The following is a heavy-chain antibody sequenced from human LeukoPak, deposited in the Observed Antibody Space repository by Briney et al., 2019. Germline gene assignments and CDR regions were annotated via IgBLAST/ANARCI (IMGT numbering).Heavy chain of an antibody. CDR3: AKGSRVQLVLHFDY. Sequence: GGSLRLSCAASGFTFSSFGMHWVRQAPGKGLEWVAFIRNDGSNKYYADSVKGRFTISRDNSENTLYLQMNSLRAEDTAVYYCAKGSRVQLVLHFDYWGQGTLVTVSS. J-gene: IGHJ4*02. V-gene: IGHV3-30*02. CDR2: IRNDGSNK. D-gene: IGHD6-6*01. CDR1: GFTFSSFG.